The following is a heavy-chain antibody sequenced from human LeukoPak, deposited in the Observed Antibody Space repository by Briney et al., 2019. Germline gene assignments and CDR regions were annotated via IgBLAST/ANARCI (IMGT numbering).Heavy chain of an antibody. CDR3: ARGADGVSSNSRGWFDP. Sequence: PGGSLRLSCTASGFTFSSYSMNWVRQAPGKGLEWVSSISTSSSYLYYADSVKGRFTISRDNARNSLYLQMNTLRAEGTAVYSCARGADGVSSNSRGWFDPWGQGTLVTVSS. J-gene: IGHJ5*02. D-gene: IGHD2-15*01. V-gene: IGHV3-21*01. CDR2: ISTSSSYL. CDR1: GFTFSSYS.